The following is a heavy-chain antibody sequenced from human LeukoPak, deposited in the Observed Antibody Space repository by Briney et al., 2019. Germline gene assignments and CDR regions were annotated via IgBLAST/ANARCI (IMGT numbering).Heavy chain of an antibody. J-gene: IGHJ4*02. CDR1: GYTFTGYY. CDR3: ARDLFLAAAEREGDDY. Sequence: ASVKVSCKASGYTFTGYYMHWVRQAPGQGLEWMGWINPNSGGTNYAQEFQGRVTLTRDTSISTAYMELSSLISDDTAVYYCARDLFLAAAEREGDDYWGQGTLVTVSS. V-gene: IGHV1-2*02. CDR2: INPNSGGT. D-gene: IGHD6-13*01.